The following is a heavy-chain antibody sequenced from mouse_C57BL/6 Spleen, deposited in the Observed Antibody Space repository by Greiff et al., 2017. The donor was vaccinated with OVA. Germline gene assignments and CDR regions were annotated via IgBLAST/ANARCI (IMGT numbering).Heavy chain of an antibody. V-gene: IGHV1-80*01. D-gene: IGHD2-1*01. Sequence: QVQLQQSGAELVKPGASVKISCKASGYAFSSYWMNWVKQRPGKGLAWIGQIYPGDGDTTYNGKFKGTATLTADKSSSTAYMQRSSLTSEDSAVYFCGGGNYPYYFDYWGQGTTLTVSS. J-gene: IGHJ2*01. CDR3: GGGNYPYYFDY. CDR2: IYPGDGDT. CDR1: GYAFSSYW.